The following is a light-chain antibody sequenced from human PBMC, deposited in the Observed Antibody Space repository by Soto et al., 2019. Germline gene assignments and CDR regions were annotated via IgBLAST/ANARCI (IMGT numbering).Light chain of an antibody. CDR3: LQYNGYYRT. J-gene: IGKJ1*01. CDR1: QTISGW. Sequence: DIQMTQSPNTLSASVEDTVTSTCRASQTISGWLAWYQQRPGKAPNLLIFDASTLESGVPSRFSGSGSGTTFTLTISSLQSDDFATYYCLQYNGYYRTFGQGTNVDTK. V-gene: IGKV1-5*01. CDR2: DAS.